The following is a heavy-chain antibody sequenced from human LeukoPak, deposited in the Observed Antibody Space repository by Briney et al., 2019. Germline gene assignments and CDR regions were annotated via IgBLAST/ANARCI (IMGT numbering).Heavy chain of an antibody. V-gene: IGHV1-8*03. CDR3: ARGGSSGSYISDY. D-gene: IGHD3-10*01. CDR2: MNPNSGNT. Sequence: GASVKVSCKASGYTFISYYMHWVRQAPGQGLEWMGWMNPNSGNTGYAQKFQGRVTITRNTSISTAYMELSSLRSGDTAVYYCARGGSSGSYISDYWGQGTLVTVSS. J-gene: IGHJ4*02. CDR1: GYTFISYY.